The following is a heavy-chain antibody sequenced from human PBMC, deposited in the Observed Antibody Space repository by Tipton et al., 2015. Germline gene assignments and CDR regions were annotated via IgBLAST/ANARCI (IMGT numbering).Heavy chain of an antibody. CDR3: ARGYLRSPLTRYFYYGLDV. V-gene: IGHV3-33*01. CDR2: IWFDGNSK. Sequence: SLRLSCEVSGFALSSYGMHWVRQAPGKGLEWVALIWFDGNSKYYADSVKGRFSISRDISKNTLHLQMSSLRVEDTAVYYCARGYLRSPLTRYFYYGLDVWGQGTTVAVSS. J-gene: IGHJ6*02. CDR1: GFALSSYG. D-gene: IGHD1-14*01.